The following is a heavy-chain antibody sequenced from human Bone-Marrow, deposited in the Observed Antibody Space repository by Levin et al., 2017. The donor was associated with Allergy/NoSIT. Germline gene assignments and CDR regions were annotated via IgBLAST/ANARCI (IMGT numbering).Heavy chain of an antibody. V-gene: IGHV4-39*07. CDR1: GDSINSRSYY. CDR2: LYFSDTS. Sequence: ASETLSLTCTVSGDSINSRSYYWGWIRQPPGKGLEWIGSLYFSDTSYYNPSLRSRVTISVDSSKNQFSLRLNSVTAADTAMYYCARAAVGGYTSSWYYFDNWGQGTLVTVSS. D-gene: IGHD6-13*01. CDR3: ARAAVGGYTSSWYYFDN. J-gene: IGHJ4*02.